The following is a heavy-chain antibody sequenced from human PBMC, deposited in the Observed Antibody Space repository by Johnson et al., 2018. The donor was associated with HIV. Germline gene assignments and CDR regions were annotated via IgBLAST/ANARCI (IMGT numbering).Heavy chain of an antibody. D-gene: IGHD4-17*01. CDR1: GFTVSSNY. CDR3: ERVPDYGDYGDAFDI. CDR2: IYSGGST. Sequence: VQLVESGGGLIQPGGSLRLSCAASGFTVSSNYMSWVRQAPGKGLEWVSLIYSGGSTYYADSVKGRFTISRDNSKNTLYLQMKSLRAEDTAVYYCERVPDYGDYGDAFDIWGQGTMVTVSS. V-gene: IGHV3-53*01. J-gene: IGHJ3*02.